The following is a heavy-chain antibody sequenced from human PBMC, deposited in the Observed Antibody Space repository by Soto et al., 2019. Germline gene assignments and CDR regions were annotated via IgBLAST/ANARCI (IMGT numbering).Heavy chain of an antibody. CDR2: INGGSGKT. J-gene: IGHJ3*02. D-gene: IGHD1-26*01. Sequence: GASVKVSCKASGFTFTLYSMHWVRQAPGQRLEWMGWINGGSGKTKYSKKFQGRVTIARDTSASTAYMEVSSLRSEDTAVYYCARYSGNYQDAFDIWGQGKMVTVSS. CDR3: ARYSGNYQDAFDI. V-gene: IGHV1-3*01. CDR1: GFTFTLYS.